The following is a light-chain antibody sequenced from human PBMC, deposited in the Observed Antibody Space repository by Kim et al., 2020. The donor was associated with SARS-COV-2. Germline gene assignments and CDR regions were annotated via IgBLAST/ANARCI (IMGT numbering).Light chain of an antibody. CDR3: QQYGSSSLT. J-gene: IGKJ4*01. V-gene: IGKV3-20*01. CDR1: QSVSSSY. Sequence: PRGRATPSCRASQSVSSSYLAWYQQKPGQAPRLLIYGASSRATGIPDRFSGSGSGTDFTLTISRLEPEDFAVYYCQQYGSSSLTFGGGTKVDIK. CDR2: GAS.